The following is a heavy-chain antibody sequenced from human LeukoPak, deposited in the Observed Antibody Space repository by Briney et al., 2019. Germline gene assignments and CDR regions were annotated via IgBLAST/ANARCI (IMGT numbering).Heavy chain of an antibody. D-gene: IGHD3-22*01. CDR3: ARVVNLAYYYDSSGYQFDY. CDR2: IYYSGST. V-gene: IGHV4-59*08. Sequence: ASETLSLTCTVSGGSISSYYWSWIRQLPGKGLEWIGYIYYSGSTNYNPSLKSRVTISVDTSKNQFSLKLSSVTAADTAVYYCARVVNLAYYYDSSGYQFDYWGQGTLVTVSS. J-gene: IGHJ4*02. CDR1: GGSISSYY.